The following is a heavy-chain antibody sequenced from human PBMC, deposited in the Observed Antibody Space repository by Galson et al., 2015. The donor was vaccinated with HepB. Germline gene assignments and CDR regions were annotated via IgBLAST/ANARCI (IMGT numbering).Heavy chain of an antibody. V-gene: IGHV4-31*03. CDR2: FYYSGST. CDR3: ARDFTNMGQFDH. J-gene: IGHJ4*02. Sequence: TLSLTCTVSGGSISSGGYYWSWIRQHPGIGLEWIGSFYYSGSTYYNPSLKSRVTMSVDTSKNQFSLKLSSVTAADTAVYYCARDFTNMGQFDHWGQGTLVTVSS. D-gene: IGHD1-1*01. CDR1: GGSISSGGYY.